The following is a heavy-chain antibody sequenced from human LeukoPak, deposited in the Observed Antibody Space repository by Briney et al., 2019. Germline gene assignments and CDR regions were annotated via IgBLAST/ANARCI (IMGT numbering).Heavy chain of an antibody. V-gene: IGHV3-49*03. D-gene: IGHD6-13*01. CDR1: GFTFGDYA. J-gene: IGHJ4*02. CDR2: IRSKTYGGTG. Sequence: GGSLRLSCTASGFTFGDYAMNWFRQAPGKVLEWVGFIRSKTYGGTGEYAASVKGRFTISRDDSKSIAHLQMNSLRAEDTALYYCAKGGRKAAGTRFDYWGQGTLVTVSS. CDR3: AKGGRKAAGTRFDY.